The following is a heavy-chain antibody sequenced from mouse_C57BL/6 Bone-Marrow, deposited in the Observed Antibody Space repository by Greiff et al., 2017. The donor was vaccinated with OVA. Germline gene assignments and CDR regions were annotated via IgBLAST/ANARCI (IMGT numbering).Heavy chain of an antibody. Sequence: EVKLMESGGGLVQPGGSLKLSCAASGFTFSDYYMYWVRQTPEKRLEWVAYISNGGGSTYYPDTVKGRFTISRDNAKNTLYLQMSRLKSEDTAMYYCARRGEGTGFADWGQGTLVTVSA. CDR3: ARRGEGTGFAD. J-gene: IGHJ3*01. V-gene: IGHV5-12*01. CDR2: ISNGGGST. D-gene: IGHD3-3*01. CDR1: GFTFSDYY.